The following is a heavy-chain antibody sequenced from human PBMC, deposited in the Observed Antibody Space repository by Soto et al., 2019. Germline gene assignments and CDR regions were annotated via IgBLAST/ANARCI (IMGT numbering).Heavy chain of an antibody. CDR2: ISGSGGST. V-gene: IGHV3-23*01. CDR3: SKGGYCSGGSCYTMGY. CDR1: GFTFSSYA. Sequence: VGSLRLSCAASGFTFSSYAMSWVRQAPGKGLEWVSAISGSGGSTYYADSVKGRFTISRDNSKNTLYLQMNSLRAEDTAVYYCSKGGYCSGGSCYTMGYWGQGTLVTVSS. D-gene: IGHD2-15*01. J-gene: IGHJ4*02.